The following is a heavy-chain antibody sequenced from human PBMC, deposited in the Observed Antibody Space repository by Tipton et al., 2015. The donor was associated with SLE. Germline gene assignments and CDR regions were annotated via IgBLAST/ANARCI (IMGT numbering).Heavy chain of an antibody. CDR2: IYSSGST. CDR3: ARDWGWITGWKGVEY. Sequence: TLSLTCTVSGDSIDHYFRSWIRQPAGKGLEWIGRIYSSGSTNYNPSLESRVTLSVDTSRNQFSLSLASVTAADTAVYYCARDWGWITGWKGVEYWAPVMFVTLPS. V-gene: IGHV4-4*07. J-gene: IGHJ4*02. D-gene: IGHD1-1*01. CDR1: GDSIDHYF.